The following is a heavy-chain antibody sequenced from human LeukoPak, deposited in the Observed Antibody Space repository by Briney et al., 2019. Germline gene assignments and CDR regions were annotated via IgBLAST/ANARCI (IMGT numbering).Heavy chain of an antibody. V-gene: IGHV4-59*01. Sequence: SETLSLTCTVSGGSISSYYWSWIRQPPGKGLGWIGYIYYSGSTNYNPSLKSRVTISVDTSKNQFSLKLSSVTAADTAVYYCASGYDSSGYYRNWGQGTLVTVSS. J-gene: IGHJ4*02. D-gene: IGHD3-22*01. CDR3: ASGYDSSGYYRN. CDR2: IYYSGST. CDR1: GGSISSYY.